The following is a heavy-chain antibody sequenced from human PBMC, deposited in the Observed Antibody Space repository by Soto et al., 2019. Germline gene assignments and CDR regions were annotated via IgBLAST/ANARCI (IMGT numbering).Heavy chain of an antibody. CDR3: ARRGVLYYDDYGAFDI. CDR1: GGSISSSSYY. J-gene: IGHJ3*02. Sequence: SETLSLTCTVSGGSISSSSYYWGWIRQPPGKGLECVGSIYYSGSTCYNPSLKSRVTISVDTSKNQFSLKLSSVTAADTAVYYCARRGVLYYDDYGAFDIWGQGTMFTVS. V-gene: IGHV4-39*01. D-gene: IGHD3-22*01. CDR2: IYYSGST.